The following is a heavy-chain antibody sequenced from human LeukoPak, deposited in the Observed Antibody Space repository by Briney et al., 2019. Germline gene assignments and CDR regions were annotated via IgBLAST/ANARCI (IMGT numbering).Heavy chain of an antibody. Sequence: PSETLSLTCTVSGGSISSSDYYWGWIRQPPGKGLEWIGSIYYSGSTYYNPSLKSRVTISVDTSKNQFSLKLSSVTAADTAVYYCASQGLFDAAYWGQGTLVTVSS. CDR3: ASQGLFDAAY. V-gene: IGHV4-39*01. CDR1: GGSISSSDYY. D-gene: IGHD3-22*01. J-gene: IGHJ4*02. CDR2: IYYSGST.